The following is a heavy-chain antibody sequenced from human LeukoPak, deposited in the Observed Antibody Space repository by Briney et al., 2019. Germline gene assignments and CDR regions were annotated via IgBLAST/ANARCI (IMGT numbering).Heavy chain of an antibody. CDR3: AGGSGDYPPDF. V-gene: IGHV3-33*01. CDR2: IWYDGSNK. J-gene: IGHJ4*02. Sequence: GGSLRLSCAASGFTFSSCAMHWVRQAPGKGLEWVALIWYDGSNKYYADSVKGRFTISRDNAKNTLYLQMNSLRAEDTAVYYCAGGSGDYPPDFWGQGTLVTVSS. D-gene: IGHD4-17*01. CDR1: GFTFSSCA.